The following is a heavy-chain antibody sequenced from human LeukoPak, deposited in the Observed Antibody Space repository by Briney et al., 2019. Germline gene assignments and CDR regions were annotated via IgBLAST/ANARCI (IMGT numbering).Heavy chain of an antibody. J-gene: IGHJ4*02. D-gene: IGHD1-26*01. V-gene: IGHV3-23*01. CDR2: ISGSGGST. Sequence: GGSLRRSCADSGFTFSSYAMSWVRQAPGKGLERVSVISGSGGSTYYADSVKGRFTISRDNSKNTLYLQMNSLRAEDTAVYYCAKDRVVSGIYFFDYWGQGTLVTVSS. CDR3: AKDRVVSGIYFFDY. CDR1: GFTFSSYA.